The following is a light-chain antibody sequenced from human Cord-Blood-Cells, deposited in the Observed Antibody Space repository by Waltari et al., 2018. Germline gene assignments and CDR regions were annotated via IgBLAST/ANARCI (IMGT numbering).Light chain of an antibody. V-gene: IGLV2-23*02. J-gene: IGLJ2*01. Sequence: QSALTQPASVSGSPGQSITISCTGTSSDVGGYNFVSWYQQPPGKAPKHMIYEVSKRPSGVSSHCSGAKSGSTTALTITGLQQEDDADYYCCTYSGSSTFMVFGGGTKLTVL. CDR2: EVS. CDR3: CTYSGSSTFMV. CDR1: SSDVGGYNF.